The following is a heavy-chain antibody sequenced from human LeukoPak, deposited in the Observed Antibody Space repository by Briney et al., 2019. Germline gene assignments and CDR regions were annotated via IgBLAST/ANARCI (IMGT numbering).Heavy chain of an antibody. J-gene: IGHJ6*02. D-gene: IGHD3-10*01. V-gene: IGHV4-59*08. Sequence: SETLSLTCTLSGGSISSYYWSWIRQPPGKGLEWIGYIYYSGSTNYNPSLKSRVTISVDTSKNQFSLKLSSVTAADTAVYYCAREYYYGSGSYSGYYYYGMDVWGQGTTVTVSS. CDR3: AREYYYGSGSYSGYYYYGMDV. CDR1: GGSISSYY. CDR2: IYYSGST.